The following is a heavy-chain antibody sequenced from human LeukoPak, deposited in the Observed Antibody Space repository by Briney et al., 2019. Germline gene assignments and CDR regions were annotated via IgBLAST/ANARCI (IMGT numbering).Heavy chain of an antibody. J-gene: IGHJ4*02. CDR3: VKDLRDGYTAPIFDS. CDR2: ISWNSGNI. Sequence: GGSLRLSCAASGFIFDDYAMHWVRQVPGEGLEWVSGISWNSGNIDYVDSVKGRFTISRDNAKNSLYLQMNSLRVEDTALYYCVKDLRDGYTAPIFDSWGQGTLVTVSS. CDR1: GFIFDDYA. V-gene: IGHV3-9*01. D-gene: IGHD5-24*01.